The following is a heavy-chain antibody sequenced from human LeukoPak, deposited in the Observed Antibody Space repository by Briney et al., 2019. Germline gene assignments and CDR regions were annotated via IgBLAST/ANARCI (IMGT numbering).Heavy chain of an antibody. CDR2: ISYDGSNK. D-gene: IGHD4-23*01. CDR3: AKDRGGNTDHYFDY. V-gene: IGHV3-30*18. CDR1: GITFSSYG. Sequence: GGSLRLSCAASGITFSSYGMHWVRQAPGKGLEWVAVISYDGSNKYYADSVKGRFTISRDNSKNTLYLQMNSLRAEDTAVYYCAKDRGGNTDHYFDYWGQGTLVTVSS. J-gene: IGHJ4*02.